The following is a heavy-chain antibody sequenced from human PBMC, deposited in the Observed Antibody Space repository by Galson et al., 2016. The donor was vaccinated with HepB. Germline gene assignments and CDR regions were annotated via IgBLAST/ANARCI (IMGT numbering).Heavy chain of an antibody. D-gene: IGHD5-24*01. CDR3: ARADGFNTPFFDS. J-gene: IGHJ4*02. CDR2: ISSSSVYI. V-gene: IGHV3-21*01. Sequence: SLRLSCAVSGFTLSNYRIDWVRQAPGKGLEWVSCISSSSVYIWYADSVRGRFTNSRDNAKNSLYLQKDRLTAEDTAVYYCARADGFNTPFFDSWGQGTLVTVSS. CDR1: GFTLSNYR.